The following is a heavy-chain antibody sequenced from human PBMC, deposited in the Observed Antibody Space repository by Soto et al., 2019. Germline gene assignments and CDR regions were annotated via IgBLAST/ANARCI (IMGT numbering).Heavy chain of an antibody. CDR1: GGSFNDFY. J-gene: IGHJ4*02. V-gene: IGHV4-34*01. CDR3: ARRGRYGGRSYTG. CDR2: VNHAGGT. Sequence: QMHIQQWGAGLLKPSETLSLTCAVSGGSFNDFYWNWVRQPPGEGLEWIGEVNHAGGTDYNPSLKSRVTISEDRSKNQLSLRLKSATVADTATYYCARRGRYGGRSYTGWGQGTLVTVSS. D-gene: IGHD2-15*01.